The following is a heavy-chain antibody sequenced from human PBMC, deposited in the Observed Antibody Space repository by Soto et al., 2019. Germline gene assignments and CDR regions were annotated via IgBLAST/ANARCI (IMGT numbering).Heavy chain of an antibody. CDR2: INPSGGST. CDR3: ARDMEGIGYCSGGSCYSSVGFDY. Sequence: ASVKVSCKASGYTFTSYYMHWVRQAPGQGLEWMGIINPSGGSTSYAQKFQGRVTMTRDTSTSTVYMELSSLRSEDTAVYYCARDMEGIGYCSGGSCYSSVGFDYWGQGTLVTVSS. V-gene: IGHV1-46*01. D-gene: IGHD2-15*01. CDR1: GYTFTSYY. J-gene: IGHJ4*02.